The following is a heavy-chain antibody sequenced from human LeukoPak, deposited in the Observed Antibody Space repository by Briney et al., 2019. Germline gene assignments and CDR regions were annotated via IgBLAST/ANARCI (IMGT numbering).Heavy chain of an antibody. D-gene: IGHD5-24*01. CDR3: AKDRRDGHNHPSYYFDY. V-gene: IGHV3-33*06. CDR1: GFTFSSYG. CDR2: IWYDGSNK. J-gene: IGHJ4*02. Sequence: GGSLRLSCAASGFTFSSYGMHWVRQAPGKGLEWVAVIWYDGSNKYYADSVKGRFTISRDNSKNTLYLQMNSLRAEDTAVYYCAKDRRDGHNHPSYYFDYWGQGTLVTVSS.